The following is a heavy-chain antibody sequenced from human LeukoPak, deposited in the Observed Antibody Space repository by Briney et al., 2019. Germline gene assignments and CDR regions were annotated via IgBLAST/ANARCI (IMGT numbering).Heavy chain of an antibody. J-gene: IGHJ4*02. D-gene: IGHD2-2*01. Sequence: TGGSLRLSCAASGFTFSSYAMSWVRQAPGKGLEWVSGISGSGGSTYYADSVKGRLTISRDNSKNTLYLQMNSLRAEDTAVYYCACQREYCSSGRCYFDHWGQGTLVTVSS. V-gene: IGHV3-23*01. CDR3: ACQREYCSSGRCYFDH. CDR1: GFTFSSYA. CDR2: ISGSGGST.